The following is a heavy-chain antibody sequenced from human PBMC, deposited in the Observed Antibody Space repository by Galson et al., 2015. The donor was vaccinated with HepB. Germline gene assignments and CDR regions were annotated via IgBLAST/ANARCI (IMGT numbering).Heavy chain of an antibody. CDR2: IDSYGRTT. D-gene: IGHD1-1*01. J-gene: IGHJ4*02. CDR3: ASQKRTTPYIDS. CDR1: GFIFSNYW. Sequence: SLRLSCAASGFIFSNYWMHWVRQVPGKGLVWVSRIDSYGRTTGYGDSVKGRFTISRDNAKNTLYLQMNSLSAGDTAIYYCASQKRTTPYIDSWGQGTLVTVSS. V-gene: IGHV3-74*01.